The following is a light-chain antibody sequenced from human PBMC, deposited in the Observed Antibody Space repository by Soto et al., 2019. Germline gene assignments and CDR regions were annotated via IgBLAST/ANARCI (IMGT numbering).Light chain of an antibody. J-gene: IGKJ4*01. CDR2: TAS. CDR1: QGIRSY. V-gene: IGKV1-9*01. Sequence: DIQLTQSPSFLSASVGDRVTITCRASQGIRSYLAWYQQKPGKAPKFLIYTASTFQSGVPSRFSGSGSGTDFTLTISSLQPEDVATYYCQQLNTYPLTFGGGTKVEIK. CDR3: QQLNTYPLT.